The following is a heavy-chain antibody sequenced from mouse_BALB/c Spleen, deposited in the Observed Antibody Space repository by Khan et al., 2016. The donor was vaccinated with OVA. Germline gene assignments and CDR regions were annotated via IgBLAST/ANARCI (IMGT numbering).Heavy chain of an antibody. J-gene: IGHJ3*01. CDR3: AREDGNYVAFAY. CDR1: GYTFTDYA. Sequence: QVQLKESGPELVRPGVSVKISCKGSGYTFTDYALHWVKHSPAKSLEWIGIISTYSGNSNYNQRFKGKATMTVGKSSSTAYMELARLTSEDSAIYYCAREDGNYVAFAYWGQGTLVTVSA. CDR2: ISTYSGNS. V-gene: IGHV1S137*01. D-gene: IGHD2-1*01.